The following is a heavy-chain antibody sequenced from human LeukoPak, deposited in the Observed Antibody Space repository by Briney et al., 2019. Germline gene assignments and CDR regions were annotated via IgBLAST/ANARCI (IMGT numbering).Heavy chain of an antibody. CDR3: ARDRWYGMDV. Sequence: GGSLRLSCAASGFTFSSYWMNWARQAPGKGLEWVANIKQDGSEKYYVDSVKGRFTISRDNAKNSLYLQMNSLRAEDTAVYYRARDRWYGMDVWGQGTTVTVSS. J-gene: IGHJ6*02. D-gene: IGHD4-23*01. V-gene: IGHV3-7*01. CDR1: GFTFSSYW. CDR2: IKQDGSEK.